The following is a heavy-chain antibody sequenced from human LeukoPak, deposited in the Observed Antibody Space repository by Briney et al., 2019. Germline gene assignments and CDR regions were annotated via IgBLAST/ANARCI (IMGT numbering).Heavy chain of an antibody. CDR2: IYHDGKS. Sequence: PSETLSLTCTVSGGSVRSYYWTWLRQSAGKGLEWIGRIYHDGKSDSSLSLKSRVIMSIDTSKNQFSLNLHSVTAADTAVYYCARDPGGSYSTTRGDWFDPWGQGVLVTVSS. D-gene: IGHD1-1*01. J-gene: IGHJ5*02. CDR1: GGSVRSYY. V-gene: IGHV4-4*07. CDR3: ARDPGGSYSTTRGDWFDP.